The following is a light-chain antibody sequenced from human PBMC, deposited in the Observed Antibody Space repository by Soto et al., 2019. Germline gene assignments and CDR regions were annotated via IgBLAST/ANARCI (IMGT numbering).Light chain of an antibody. Sequence: QSVLTQPASVSGSPGQSITISCTGTSCDVDAFDYVSWYQQHPGKAPKLMIFEVSDRPSGVSDRFSGSKSGSTASLTISGLQAQDEAAYPCTSFTSSSTQVFGPRTKVTV. CDR3: TSFTSSSTQV. CDR2: EVS. J-gene: IGLJ1*01. V-gene: IGLV2-14*01. CDR1: SCDVDAFDY.